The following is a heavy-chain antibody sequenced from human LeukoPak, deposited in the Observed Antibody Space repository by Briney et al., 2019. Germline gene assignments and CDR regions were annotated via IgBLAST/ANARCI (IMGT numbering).Heavy chain of an antibody. J-gene: IGHJ2*01. V-gene: IGHV4-61*09. CDR2: IYYSGST. CDR3: ARRAQWSWYFDL. Sequence: PSQTLSLTCTVSGGSISSGSYYWSWIRQPAGKGLEWIGYIYYSGSTNYNPSLKSRVTISVDTSKNQFSLKLSSVTAADTAVYYCARRAQWSWYFDLWGRGTVVTVSS. D-gene: IGHD2-15*01. CDR1: GGSISSGSYY.